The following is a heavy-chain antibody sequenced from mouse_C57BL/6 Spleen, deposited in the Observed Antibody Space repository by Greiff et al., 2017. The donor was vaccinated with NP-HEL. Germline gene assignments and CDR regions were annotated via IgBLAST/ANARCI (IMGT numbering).Heavy chain of an antibody. J-gene: IGHJ4*01. D-gene: IGHD2-5*01. CDR1: GFTFSSYA. Sequence: EVKLMESGGGLVKPGGSLKLSCAASGFTFSSYAMSWVRQTPEKRLEWVATISDGGSYTYYPDNVKGRFTISRDNAKNNLYLQMSHLKSEDTAMYYCARALSNSYAMDYWGQGTSVTVSS. CDR3: ARALSNSYAMDY. CDR2: ISDGGSYT. V-gene: IGHV5-4*03.